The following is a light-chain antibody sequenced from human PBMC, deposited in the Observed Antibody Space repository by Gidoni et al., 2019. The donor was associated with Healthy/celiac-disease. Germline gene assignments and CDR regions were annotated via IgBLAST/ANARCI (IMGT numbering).Light chain of an antibody. Sequence: DIVMTQSSDYLAVSLGERATIKCKSSQTVFYSSNNRNYLAWYQHKPGQPPKVLIYWTSTRESGVPDRFSGSGSGTDFTLTISSLQAEDVAVYYCQQYYSTPLTFGGXTKVEI. J-gene: IGKJ4*01. CDR3: QQYYSTPLT. CDR2: WTS. V-gene: IGKV4-1*01. CDR1: QTVFYSSNNRNY.